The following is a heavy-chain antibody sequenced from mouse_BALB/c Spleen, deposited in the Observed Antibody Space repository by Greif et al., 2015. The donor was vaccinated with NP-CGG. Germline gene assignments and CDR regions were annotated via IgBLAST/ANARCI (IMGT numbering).Heavy chain of an antibody. V-gene: IGHV2-2*02. CDR1: GFSLTSFG. CDR3: ARGGYGAFAY. Sequence: QVQLQQSGPGLVQPSQSLSITCTVSGFSLTSFGVHWVRQSPGKGLEWLGVIWSGGSTDYNAAFISRLSISKDNSKSXFFLKMNSLQAKDAAMYYCARGGYGAFAYWGQGTLVTVSA. J-gene: IGHJ3*01. CDR2: IWSGGST. D-gene: IGHD1-1*02.